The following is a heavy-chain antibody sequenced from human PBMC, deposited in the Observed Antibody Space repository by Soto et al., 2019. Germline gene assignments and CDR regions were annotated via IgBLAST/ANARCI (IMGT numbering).Heavy chain of an antibody. CDR1: GGSFSGYY. Sequence: SETLSLTCAVYGGSFSGYYWSWIRQPPGKGLEWIGEINHSGSTNYNPSLKSRVTISVDTSKNQFSLKLSSVTAADTAVYYCARGQGIPDYYYYYGMDVWGQGTTVIVSS. J-gene: IGHJ6*02. CDR2: INHSGST. D-gene: IGHD3-10*01. CDR3: ARGQGIPDYYYYYGMDV. V-gene: IGHV4-34*01.